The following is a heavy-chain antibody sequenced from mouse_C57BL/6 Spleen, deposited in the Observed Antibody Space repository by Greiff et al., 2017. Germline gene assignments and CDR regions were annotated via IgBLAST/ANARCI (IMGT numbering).Heavy chain of an antibody. CDR2: IYPGDGDT. Sequence: QVHVKQSGPELVKPGASVKISCKASGYAFSSSWMHWVKQRPGKGLEWIGRIYPGDGDTNYNGKFKGKATLTADKSSSTAYMQLSSLTSEDSAVYFCAREGTAQALFAYWGQGTLVTVSA. J-gene: IGHJ3*01. CDR1: GYAFSSSW. V-gene: IGHV1-82*01. CDR3: AREGTAQALFAY. D-gene: IGHD3-2*02.